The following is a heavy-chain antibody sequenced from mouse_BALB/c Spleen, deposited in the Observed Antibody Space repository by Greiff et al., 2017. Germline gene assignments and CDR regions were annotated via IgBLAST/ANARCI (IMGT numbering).Heavy chain of an antibody. J-gene: IGHJ4*01. V-gene: IGHV5-17*02. CDR2: ISSGSSTI. Sequence: EVQRVESGGGLVQPGGSRKLSCAASGFTFSSFGMHWVRQAPEKGLEWVAYISSGSSTIYYADTVKGRFTISRDNPKNTLFLQMTSLRSEDTAMYYCARSAGLRATFYAMDYWGQGTSVTVSS. CDR3: ARSAGLRATFYAMDY. D-gene: IGHD2-4*01. CDR1: GFTFSSFG.